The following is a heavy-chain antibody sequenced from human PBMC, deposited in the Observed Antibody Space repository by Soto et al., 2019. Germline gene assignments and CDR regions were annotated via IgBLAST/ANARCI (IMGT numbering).Heavy chain of an antibody. J-gene: IGHJ4*02. D-gene: IGHD3-10*01. CDR1: GFTFSTYA. CDR3: AKVLYDYGSGRYFPIDY. CDR2: IGTSESYT. Sequence: PGGSLRLSCAASGFTFSTYAMTWVRQVPGKGLEWVSSIGTSESYTYYADSVKGRFTISRDNSKNTLYLQMSSLRAEDTAVYYCAKVLYDYGSGRYFPIDYWGQGTLVTVSS. V-gene: IGHV3-23*01.